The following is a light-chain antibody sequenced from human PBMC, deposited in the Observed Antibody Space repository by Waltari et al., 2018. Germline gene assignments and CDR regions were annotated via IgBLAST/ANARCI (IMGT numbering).Light chain of an antibody. CDR2: GAS. Sequence: EIVLTQSPGTLSLSLGERATLSCRASQSVSRALTWYQQKPGQAPRLLIDGASTRAPGNPDRVSGSGSVTDFSLTISRLEPDDFAVYYCQHYLRLPVTFGQGTTVEI. J-gene: IGKJ1*01. V-gene: IGKV3-20*01. CDR1: QSVSRA. CDR3: QHYLRLPVT.